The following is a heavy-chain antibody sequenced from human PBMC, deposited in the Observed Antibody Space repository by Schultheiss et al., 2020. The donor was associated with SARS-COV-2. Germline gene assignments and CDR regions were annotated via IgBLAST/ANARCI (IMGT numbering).Heavy chain of an antibody. Sequence: SVKVSCKASGGTFSSYAISWVRQAPGQGLEWMGGIIPIFGTANYAQKFQGRVTITADKSSSTAYMDLRSLRSEDTAVYYCAREGGSYSYFDHWGQGTLVTVSS. CDR1: GGTFSSYA. V-gene: IGHV1-69*06. CDR2: IIPIFGTA. D-gene: IGHD1-26*01. CDR3: AREGGSYSYFDH. J-gene: IGHJ4*02.